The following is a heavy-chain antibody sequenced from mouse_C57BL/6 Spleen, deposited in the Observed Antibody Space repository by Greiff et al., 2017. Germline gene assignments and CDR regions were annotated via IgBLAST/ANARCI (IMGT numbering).Heavy chain of an antibody. Sequence: QVQLKESGAELVKPGASVKLSCKASGYTFTEYTIHWVKQRSGQGLEWIGWFYPGSGSIKYNEKFQDKATLTADKSSSTVYMELSRLTSEDSAVYFCARHESLYDYDGGGFDYWGQGTTLTVSS. CDR1: GYTFTEYT. V-gene: IGHV1-62-2*01. J-gene: IGHJ2*01. CDR2: FYPGSGSI. D-gene: IGHD2-4*01. CDR3: ARHESLYDYDGGGFDY.